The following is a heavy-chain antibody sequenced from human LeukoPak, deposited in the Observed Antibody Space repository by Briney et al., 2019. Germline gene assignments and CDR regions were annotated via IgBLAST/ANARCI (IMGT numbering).Heavy chain of an antibody. CDR3: ATGGLPYCSSTSCYGDY. D-gene: IGHD2-2*01. Sequence: GASVKVSCKVSGYTLTELSMHWVRQAPGKVLEWMGGIDPEDGETIYAQKFQGRVTMTEDTSTDTAYMELSSLRSEDTAVYYCATGGLPYCSSTSCYGDYWGQGTLVTVSS. CDR2: IDPEDGET. CDR1: GYTLTELS. J-gene: IGHJ4*02. V-gene: IGHV1-24*01.